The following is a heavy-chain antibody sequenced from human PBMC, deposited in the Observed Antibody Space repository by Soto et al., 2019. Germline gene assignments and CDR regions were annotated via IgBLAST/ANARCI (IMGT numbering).Heavy chain of an antibody. CDR1: GYSFTSYW. J-gene: IGHJ6*02. CDR2: IDPSDSYT. V-gene: IGHV5-10-1*01. Sequence: PGESLKISCKGSGYSFTSYWISWVRQMPGKGLEWMGRIDPSDSYTNCSPSFQGHVTISADKSISTAYLQWSSLKASDTAMYYCARTAPAAYYYYGMDVWGQGTTVTVSS. CDR3: ARTAPAAYYYYGMDV. D-gene: IGHD2-2*01.